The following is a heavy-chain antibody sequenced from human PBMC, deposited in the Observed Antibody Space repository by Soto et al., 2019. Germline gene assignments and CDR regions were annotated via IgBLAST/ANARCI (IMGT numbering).Heavy chain of an antibody. J-gene: IGHJ4*02. CDR2: INAGNGNT. V-gene: IGHV1-3*01. Sequence: GASVKVSCKASGYTFSNYAMHWVRQAPGQRLEWMGWINAGNGNTRYSQKFQGRVTITRDTSASTAYMELSSLRSEDTAVFYCARSGITMVRGVTYYFDYWGQGALVTVSS. CDR3: ARSGITMVRGVTYYFDY. D-gene: IGHD3-10*01. CDR1: GYTFSNYA.